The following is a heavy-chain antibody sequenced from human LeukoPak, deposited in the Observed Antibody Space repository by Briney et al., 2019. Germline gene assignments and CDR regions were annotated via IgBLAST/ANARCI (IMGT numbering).Heavy chain of an antibody. CDR3: ARVGTARPYCYYMDV. J-gene: IGHJ6*03. Sequence: GRSLRPSCAASGFTLSSNYISWGRQAPGQGVGWGSVIYRGGRTYYADSVHGRFTISRDNYKNTLYLQMNSRRAEDTAVYYCARVGTARPYCYYMDVWGKGTTVTASS. D-gene: IGHD7-27*01. V-gene: IGHV3-66*02. CDR1: GFTLSSNY. CDR2: IYRGGRT.